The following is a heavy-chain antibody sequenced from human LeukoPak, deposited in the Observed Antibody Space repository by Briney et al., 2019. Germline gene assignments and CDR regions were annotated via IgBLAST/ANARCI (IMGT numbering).Heavy chain of an antibody. J-gene: IGHJ4*02. D-gene: IGHD4/OR15-4a*01. CDR1: GGSFSGYY. Sequence: SETLSLTCAVYGGSFSGYYWNWIRQPPGKGLEWIGEINHSGSTNYNPSLKSRVTISVDTSKNQFSLKLSSVTAADTAVYYCAREHDAGAAGDGTRYFDYWGQGTLVTVSS. CDR3: AREHDAGAAGDGTRYFDY. CDR2: INHSGST. V-gene: IGHV4-34*01.